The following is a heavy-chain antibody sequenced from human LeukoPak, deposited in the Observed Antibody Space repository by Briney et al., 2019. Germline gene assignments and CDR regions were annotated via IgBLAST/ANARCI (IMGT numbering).Heavy chain of an antibody. CDR3: ARLTSSWAFDS. CDR2: IWYDGSNR. V-gene: IGHV3-33*01. D-gene: IGHD6-13*01. CDR1: GFTFNNYG. J-gene: IGHJ5*01. Sequence: GGSLRLSCAASGFTFNNYGMHWVRQAPGKGLEWVAVIWYDGSNRMYADSVKGRFTISRDISENTLYLQMNSLRAEDTAVYYCARLTSSWAFDSWGQGTLVTVSS.